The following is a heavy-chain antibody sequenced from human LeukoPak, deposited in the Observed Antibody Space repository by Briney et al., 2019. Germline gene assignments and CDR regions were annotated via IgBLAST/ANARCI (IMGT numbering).Heavy chain of an antibody. V-gene: IGHV3-21*01. Sequence: GGSLRLSCAASGFTFSSYTINWVRQAPGKGLEWISSISGSSSLIYYADSVKGRFTISRDNAKDSLYLQMNSLRAEDTALYYCVRIPNSANFPNWFDPWGQGTLVTVSS. J-gene: IGHJ5*02. CDR2: ISGSSSLI. CDR1: GFTFSSYT. CDR3: VRIPNSANFPNWFDP. D-gene: IGHD4/OR15-4a*01.